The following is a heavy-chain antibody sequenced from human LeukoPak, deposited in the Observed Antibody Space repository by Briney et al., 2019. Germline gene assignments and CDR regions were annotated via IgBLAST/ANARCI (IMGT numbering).Heavy chain of an antibody. D-gene: IGHD1-1*01. CDR3: ARDEDDAFDY. CDR2: ISSSSSYI. Sequence: GGSLRLSCAASGFTFSSYSMNWVRQAPGKGLEWVSSISSSSSYIYYADSVKGRFTISRDNAKNSLYLQMNSLGAEDTAVYYCARDEDDAFDYWGQGTLVTVSS. J-gene: IGHJ4*02. CDR1: GFTFSSYS. V-gene: IGHV3-21*01.